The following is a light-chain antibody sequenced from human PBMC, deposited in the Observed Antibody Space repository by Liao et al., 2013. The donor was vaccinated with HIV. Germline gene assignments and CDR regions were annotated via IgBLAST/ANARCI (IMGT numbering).Light chain of an antibody. CDR3: QAWDSSTAV. V-gene: IGLV3-1*01. Sequence: SYELTQPPSVSVSPGQTASITCSGDKLEYKYACWYQQKPGQSPVLVIYQDNKRPSGIPERFSGSNSGNTATLTISGTQAMDEADYYCQAWDSSTAVFGGGTKLTVL. CDR2: QDN. CDR1: KLEYKY. J-gene: IGLJ2*01.